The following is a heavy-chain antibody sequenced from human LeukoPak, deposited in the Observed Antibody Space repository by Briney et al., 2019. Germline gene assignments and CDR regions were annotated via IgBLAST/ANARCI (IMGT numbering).Heavy chain of an antibody. V-gene: IGHV3-53*01. Sequence: GGSLRLSCAASGFTVSSNYMSWVRQAPGKGLEWVSVIYSGGSTYYADSVKGRFTTSRDNSKNTLYLQMSSLRAEDTAVYYCSKVSDDFWSGYYTGGYFDYWGQGTLVTVSS. CDR3: SKVSDDFWSGYYTGGYFDY. D-gene: IGHD3-3*01. CDR1: GFTVSSNY. J-gene: IGHJ4*02. CDR2: IYSGGST.